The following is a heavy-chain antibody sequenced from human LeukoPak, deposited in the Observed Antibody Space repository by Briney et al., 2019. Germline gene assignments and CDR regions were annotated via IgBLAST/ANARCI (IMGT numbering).Heavy chain of an antibody. J-gene: IGHJ6*02. CDR2: ISSSSSYI. CDR1: GFTFSSYS. CDR3: ARDVRDYYYGMDV. Sequence: GGSLRLSCAASGFTFSSYSMNWVRQAPGKGLEWVSSISSSSSYIYYADSVKGRFTISRDNAKNSLYLQMNSLRAEDTAVYYCARDVRDYYYGMDVWGQGTTVTVSS. V-gene: IGHV3-21*01.